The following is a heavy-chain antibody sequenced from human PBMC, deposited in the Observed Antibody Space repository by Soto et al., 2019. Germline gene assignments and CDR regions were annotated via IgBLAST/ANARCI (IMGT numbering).Heavy chain of an antibody. D-gene: IGHD3-10*01. Sequence: SETLSLTCAVYGGSLSGYYWSWIRQPPGKGLEWIGEINHSGSTNYNPSLKSRVTISVDTSKNQFSLKLSSVTAADTAVYYCARGHYYGSGRLDYWGQGTLVTVSS. J-gene: IGHJ4*02. CDR3: ARGHYYGSGRLDY. CDR2: INHSGST. V-gene: IGHV4-34*01. CDR1: GGSLSGYY.